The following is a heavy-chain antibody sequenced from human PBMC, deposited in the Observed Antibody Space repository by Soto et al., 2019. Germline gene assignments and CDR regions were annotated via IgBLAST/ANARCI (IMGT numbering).Heavy chain of an antibody. Sequence: QVPLVQSGAEVKKPGASVKVSCKASGSTFPSSTVSWVRQAPGQGLEWMGWINAQNGNTKYAQKFQGRFTMTTDTSTATGYMERRSLRSDDTAIDFCAIADYGDPDYWGQGILVTVSS. CDR2: INAQNGNT. D-gene: IGHD4-17*01. CDR3: AIADYGDPDY. J-gene: IGHJ4*02. V-gene: IGHV1-18*01. CDR1: GSTFPSST.